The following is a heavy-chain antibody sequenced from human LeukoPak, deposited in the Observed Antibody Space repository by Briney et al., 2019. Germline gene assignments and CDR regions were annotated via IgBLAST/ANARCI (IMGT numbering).Heavy chain of an antibody. Sequence: GGSLRLSCATSGFTVSSNYMSWVRQAPGKGLEWVSVIYRGGSTYYADSVKGRFTISRDNSKNTLYLEMNSLRAEDTAVYYCARVSRGVIIIGYYNYYMDVWGKGTTVTISS. CDR3: ARVSRGVIIIGYYNYYMDV. CDR2: IYRGGST. D-gene: IGHD3-10*01. J-gene: IGHJ6*03. CDR1: GFTVSSNY. V-gene: IGHV3-53*01.